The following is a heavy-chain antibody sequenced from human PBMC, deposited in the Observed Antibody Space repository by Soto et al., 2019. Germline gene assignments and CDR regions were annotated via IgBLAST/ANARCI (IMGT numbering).Heavy chain of an antibody. V-gene: IGHV3-30*18. CDR3: AKDEGSGWSCWFDP. Sequence: GGSLRLSCAASGFTFSSYGMRWVRQAPGKGLEWVAVISYDGSNKYYADSVKGRFTISRDDSKNTLYLQMNSLRAEDTAVYYCAKDEGSGWSCWFDPWGQGTLVTVSS. J-gene: IGHJ5*02. D-gene: IGHD6-19*01. CDR2: ISYDGSNK. CDR1: GFTFSSYG.